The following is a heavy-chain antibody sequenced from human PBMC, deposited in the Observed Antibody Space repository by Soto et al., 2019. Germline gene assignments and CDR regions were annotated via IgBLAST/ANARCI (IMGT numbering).Heavy chain of an antibody. CDR3: ARVTVDGGSFDY. CDR1: GDSVSSNIAA. CDR2: TYYRSKWYY. V-gene: IGHV6-1*01. Sequence: QVQLQQSGPGLVKPSQTLSLTCAISGDSVSSNIAAWNWIRQSPSRGLEWLGRTYYRSKWYYGYAVYVKSRIIINPDPAKNHFSLQLNSVSPEDTAVYYCARVTVDGGSFDYWGQGTLVTVSS. J-gene: IGHJ4*02. D-gene: IGHD6-19*01.